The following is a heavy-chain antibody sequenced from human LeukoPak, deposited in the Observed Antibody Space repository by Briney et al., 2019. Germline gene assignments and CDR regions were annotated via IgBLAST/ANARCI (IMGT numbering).Heavy chain of an antibody. CDR3: ARGYYGSGSHCCHMDV. Sequence: SETLSLTCAVYVGSFSGYYWSWIRQPPGKGLEWIGEINHRGSTNYNSSLKSRVTISVGTSKNQFSLKLSSVTAADTAVYYCARGYYGSGSHCCHMDVWGKGTTITVS. CDR1: VGSFSGYY. V-gene: IGHV4-34*01. D-gene: IGHD3-10*01. J-gene: IGHJ6*03. CDR2: INHRGST.